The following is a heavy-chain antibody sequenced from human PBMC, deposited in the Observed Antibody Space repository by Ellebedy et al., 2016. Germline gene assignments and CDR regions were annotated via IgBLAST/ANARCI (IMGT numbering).Heavy chain of an antibody. Sequence: GESLKISXITSGFTFSSYGMHWVRQAPGKGLEWVAVIWYDGSQEYYADSVKGRFTISRDDSTNTLYLQMDSLRAEDTAAYYCARSLAPLHYYYGLDIWGQGTTVNVSS. V-gene: IGHV3-33*01. CDR2: IWYDGSQE. J-gene: IGHJ6*01. CDR1: GFTFSSYG. D-gene: IGHD6-6*01. CDR3: ARSLAPLHYYYGLDI.